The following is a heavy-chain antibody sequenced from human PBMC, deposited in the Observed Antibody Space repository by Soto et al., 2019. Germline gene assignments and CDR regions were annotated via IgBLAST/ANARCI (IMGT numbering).Heavy chain of an antibody. V-gene: IGHV4-39*01. CDR1: GGSISSSSYY. Sequence: SETLSLTCTVSGGSISSSSYYWGWIRQPPGKGLEWIGSIYYSGSTYYNPSLKSRVTISVDTSKNQFSLKLSSVTAADTAVYYCARHTGITGTTGFVSFDYWGQGTLVTVSS. CDR2: IYYSGST. J-gene: IGHJ4*02. D-gene: IGHD1-7*01. CDR3: ARHTGITGTTGFVSFDY.